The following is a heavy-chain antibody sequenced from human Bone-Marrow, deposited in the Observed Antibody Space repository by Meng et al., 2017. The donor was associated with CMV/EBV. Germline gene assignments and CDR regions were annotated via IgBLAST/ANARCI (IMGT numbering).Heavy chain of an antibody. CDR2: IKQDGSEK. V-gene: IGHV3-7*01. CDR1: GFTFSSYW. J-gene: IGHJ4*02. D-gene: IGHD6-13*01. CDR3: ASRYSSSRTHQHY. Sequence: GESLKISCAASGFTFSSYWMSWVRQAPGKGLEWVANIKQDGSEKYYVDSVKGRLTISRDNAKNSLYLQMNSLRAEDTAVYYCASRYSSSRTHQHYWGQGTLVTVSS.